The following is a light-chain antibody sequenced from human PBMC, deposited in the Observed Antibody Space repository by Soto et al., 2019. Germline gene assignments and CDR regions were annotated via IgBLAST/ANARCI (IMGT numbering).Light chain of an antibody. J-gene: IGLJ2*01. CDR3: QSYDSDVVV. Sequence: NFLLTQPHSVSESPGKTLSISCTRSSDSIANNYVQWYQQRPGSAPTTVIYENNQRLSGVPDRFSGSTDGSSNSASLTISGLQTEDEADYYCQSYDSDVVVFGGGTKVTVL. V-gene: IGLV6-57*04. CDR1: SDSIANNY. CDR2: ENN.